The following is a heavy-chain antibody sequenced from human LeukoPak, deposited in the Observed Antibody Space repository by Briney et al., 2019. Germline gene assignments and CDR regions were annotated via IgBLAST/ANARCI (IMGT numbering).Heavy chain of an antibody. CDR2: INHSGST. Sequence: SETLSLTCAVYGGSFSGYYWSWIRQPPGKGLEWIGEINHSGSTNYNPSLKSRVTISVDTSKNQFSLKLSSVTAADTAVYYCARGIRLDYDFWSGYYNRYYYYYMDVWGIGTTVTVSS. D-gene: IGHD3-3*01. CDR3: ARGIRLDYDFWSGYYNRYYYYYMDV. J-gene: IGHJ6*03. CDR1: GGSFSGYY. V-gene: IGHV4-34*01.